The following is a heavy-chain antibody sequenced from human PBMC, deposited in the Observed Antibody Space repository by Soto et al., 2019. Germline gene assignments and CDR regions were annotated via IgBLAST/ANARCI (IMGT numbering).Heavy chain of an antibody. CDR1: GFTFSDYY. V-gene: IGHV3-11*06. CDR2: ISSSSSYT. CDR3: ARDGYSGYRYYFDY. J-gene: IGHJ4*02. Sequence: PGGSLRLSCAASGFTFSDYYMSWIRQAPGKGLEWVSYISSSSSYTNYADSVKGRFTISRDNAKNSLYLQMNSLRAEDTAVYYCARDGYSGYRYYFDYWGQGTLVTVSS. D-gene: IGHD5-12*01.